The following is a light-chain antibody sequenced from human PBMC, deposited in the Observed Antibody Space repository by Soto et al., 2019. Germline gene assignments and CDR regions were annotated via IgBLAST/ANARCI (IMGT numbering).Light chain of an antibody. CDR1: QSINSW. V-gene: IGKV1-5*02. J-gene: IGKJ1*01. CDR2: DVS. CDR3: QQYDTYRT. Sequence: DIPMTQSPSTLSASVGDRVIIICRASQSINSWLAWYQQKPGKAPKLLITDVSSLESGVPSRFSGSGSGTEFTLTISSLQPDDFATYYCQQYDTYRTFGPGTKVEIK.